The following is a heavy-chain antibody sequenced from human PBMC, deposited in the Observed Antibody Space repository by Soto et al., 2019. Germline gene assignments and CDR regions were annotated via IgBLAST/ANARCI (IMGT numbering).Heavy chain of an antibody. CDR2: ISRDGSNE. CDR1: GFTFSSYV. CDR3: ARDDERGSDCDLGY. D-gene: IGHD3-10*01. J-gene: IGHJ4*02. V-gene: IGHV3-30*04. Sequence: QVQLVESGGGVVQPGRSLRLSCAASGFTFSSYVIHWVRQTPDKGLEWVAFISRDGSNEYYADSVKGRFTISRDNSKNTLYLEMNGLRAEDTAVYYCARDDERGSDCDLGYWGQGTLVTVSS.